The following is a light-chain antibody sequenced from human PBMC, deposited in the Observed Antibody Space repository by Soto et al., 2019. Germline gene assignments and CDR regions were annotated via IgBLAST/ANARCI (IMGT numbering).Light chain of an antibody. J-gene: IGKJ4*01. Sequence: DIQMTESPSSLSSSMGDRVTITCLASQTILTYLNWYQQKPGKAPKVLIYAASSLRSGVPSRFSGSGSGADFTLTISSLQPEDFATYYCQQSYSTPLTFGGGTKVDTK. CDR1: QTILTY. CDR2: AAS. CDR3: QQSYSTPLT. V-gene: IGKV1-39*01.